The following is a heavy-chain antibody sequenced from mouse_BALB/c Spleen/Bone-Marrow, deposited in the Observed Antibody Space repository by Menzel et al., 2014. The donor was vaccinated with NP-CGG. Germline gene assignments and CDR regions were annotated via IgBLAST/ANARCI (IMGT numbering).Heavy chain of an antibody. J-gene: IGHJ2*01. CDR1: GFTFTNYF. Sequence: EVQRVESGGGLVQPGGSLRLSCTTSGFTFTNYFMTWVRQAPGKALEWLGFIRNKANGYTTEYNPSVKGRFTISRDNSQGIFYLQMNTLRAEDSAIYICARDYNGYFDFWGQGTTLTVSS. V-gene: IGHV7-3*02. D-gene: IGHD6-1*01. CDR3: ARDYNGYFDF. CDR2: IRNKANGYTT.